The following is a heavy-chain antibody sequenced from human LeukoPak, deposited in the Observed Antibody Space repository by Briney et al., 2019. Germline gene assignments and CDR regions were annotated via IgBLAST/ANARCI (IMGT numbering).Heavy chain of an antibody. CDR1: GGTFSNYG. V-gene: IGHV1-69*13. CDR3: ARFDPGVHPGDY. D-gene: IGHD3-10*01. J-gene: IGHJ4*02. Sequence: SVTVSCKASGGTFSNYGIGWVRQAPGQGLEWMGGIIPIFGTANYAQNLQGRVTITADESTTTAYMELSSLRSDDTAVYYCARFDPGVHPGDYWGQGTLVTVSS. CDR2: IIPIFGTA.